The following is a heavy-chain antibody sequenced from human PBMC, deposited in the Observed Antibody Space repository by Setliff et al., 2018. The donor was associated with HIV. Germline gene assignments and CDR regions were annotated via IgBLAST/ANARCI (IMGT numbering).Heavy chain of an antibody. Sequence: GGSLRLSCAASGFTFSTYSMNWVRQAPGKGLEWISYIDSSSSTIYYADSVKGRFTISRDSAKNSLYLQMNSLRAEDTAVYYCASARIPTGGTSTSFDYWGQGTLVTVSS. CDR2: IDSSSSTI. CDR3: ASARIPTGGTSTSFDY. CDR1: GFTFSTYS. J-gene: IGHJ4*02. D-gene: IGHD1-1*01. V-gene: IGHV3-48*01.